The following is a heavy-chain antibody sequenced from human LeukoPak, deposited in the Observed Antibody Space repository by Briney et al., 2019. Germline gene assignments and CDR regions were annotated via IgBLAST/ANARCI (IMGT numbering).Heavy chain of an antibody. D-gene: IGHD2-15*01. CDR1: GGSTSNYF. CDR2: IHTSGST. CDR3: ARDPEGHGYYFDY. J-gene: IGHJ4*02. Sequence: SETLSLTCTVSGGSTSNYFCTWLRQSAGKGLEWIGRIHTSGSTNYNPSLKSRVSMSVGTSKNQFSLKLSSVTAADTAVYYCARDPEGHGYYFDYWGQGALVTVSS. V-gene: IGHV4-4*07.